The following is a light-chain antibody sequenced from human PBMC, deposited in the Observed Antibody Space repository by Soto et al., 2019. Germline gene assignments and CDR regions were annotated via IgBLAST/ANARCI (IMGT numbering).Light chain of an antibody. CDR2: ATS. J-gene: IGKJ1*01. CDR1: QSITTY. V-gene: IGKV1-39*01. CDR3: QQPYTTPWT. Sequence: DIQMTQSPSSLSASVGDRVTVTCRASQSITTYLNWFQHRPGKAPKLLIYATSSVPSGVPSRFSGSGSGTDFTLIISSLQPEDFATYSCQQPYTTPWTFDQGTKVDI.